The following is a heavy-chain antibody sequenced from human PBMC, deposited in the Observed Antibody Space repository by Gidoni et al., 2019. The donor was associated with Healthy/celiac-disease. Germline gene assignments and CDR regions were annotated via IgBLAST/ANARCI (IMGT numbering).Heavy chain of an antibody. CDR2: IKQDGSEK. Sequence: EVQLVESGGGLVQPGGSLRLSCAASGFTFSSYWMSWVRQAPGKGLEWVANIKQDGSEKYYVDSVKGRFTISRDNANNSLYLQMNSLRAEDTAVYYCARGHGGLVGWFDPWGQGTLVTVSS. V-gene: IGHV3-7*01. CDR1: GFTFSSYW. CDR3: ARGHGGLVGWFDP. D-gene: IGHD6-19*01. J-gene: IGHJ5*02.